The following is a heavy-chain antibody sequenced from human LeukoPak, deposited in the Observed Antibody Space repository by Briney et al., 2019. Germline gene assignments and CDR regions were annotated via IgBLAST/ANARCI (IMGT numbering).Heavy chain of an antibody. Sequence: GGSLRLSCAASGFTVSIRHMSWVRQAPGKGLEWVSIIYADGRTYYADSVKGRFTISRDNSKNTLSLQMNSLRAEDTAGYYCARDPSYSGSYDYMDVWGKGTTVTVSS. J-gene: IGHJ6*03. V-gene: IGHV3-53*01. CDR1: GFTVSIRH. CDR3: ARDPSYSGSYDYMDV. D-gene: IGHD1-26*01. CDR2: IYADGRT.